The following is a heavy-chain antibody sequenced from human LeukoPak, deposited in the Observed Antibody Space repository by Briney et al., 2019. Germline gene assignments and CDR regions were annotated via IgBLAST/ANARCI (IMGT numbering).Heavy chain of an antibody. V-gene: IGHV3-13*01. CDR2: IGTAGDT. D-gene: IGHD1-1*01. J-gene: IGHJ4*02. CDR3: ARVAKERVGGVYYFDY. Sequence: GRSLRLSCAASGFTVSDYDMHWVRQATGKGLEWSSAIGTAGDTYYTGSVKGRFTISRENAKNSLYLQMNSLRAGDTAVYYCARVAKERVGGVYYFDYWGQGTLVTVSS. CDR1: GFTVSDYD.